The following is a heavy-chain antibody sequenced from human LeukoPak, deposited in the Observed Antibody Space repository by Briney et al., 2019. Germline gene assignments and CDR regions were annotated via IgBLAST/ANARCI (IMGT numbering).Heavy chain of an antibody. CDR3: GRFTRSGDSVY. CDR2: IKQDGSEK. CDR1: GFTISSYG. J-gene: IGHJ4*02. V-gene: IGHV3-7*01. D-gene: IGHD7-27*01. Sequence: GGSLRLSCAASGFTISSYGMSWVRQAPGQGLEWVANIKQDGSEKQYVDSVKGRFAISRDNAENSLYLQMYSRKAEDTAVYYCGRFTRSGDSVYWGQGTLVTVSS.